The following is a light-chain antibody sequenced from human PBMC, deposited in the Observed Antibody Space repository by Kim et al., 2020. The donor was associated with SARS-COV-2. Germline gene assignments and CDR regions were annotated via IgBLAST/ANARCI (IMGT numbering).Light chain of an antibody. V-gene: IGLV7-43*01. CDR3: LLIYGGAWV. Sequence: PGRTVTLTCASNTRPVATYYYPNWFQQKPGQPPTSLIYSTYNRHSWTPVRFSGSLLGDKAALTLSGAQPEDEADYYCLLIYGGAWVFGGGTKLTVL. J-gene: IGLJ3*02. CDR2: STY. CDR1: TRPVATYYY.